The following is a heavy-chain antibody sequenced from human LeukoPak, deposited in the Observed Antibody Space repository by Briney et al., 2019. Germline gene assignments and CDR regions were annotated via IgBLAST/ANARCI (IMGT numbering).Heavy chain of an antibody. CDR1: GFTFDDYG. D-gene: IGHD6-19*01. V-gene: IGHV3-23*01. CDR3: AKMAVAAKDPYYFDY. CDR2: ISGSGGST. Sequence: GGSLRLSCAASGFTFDDYGMSWVRQAPGKGLEWVSAISGSGGSTYYADSVKGRFTISRDNSKNTLYLQMNSLRAEDTAVYYCAKMAVAAKDPYYFDYWGQGTLVTVSS. J-gene: IGHJ4*02.